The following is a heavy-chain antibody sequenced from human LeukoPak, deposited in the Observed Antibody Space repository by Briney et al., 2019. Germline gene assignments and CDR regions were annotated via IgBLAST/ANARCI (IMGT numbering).Heavy chain of an antibody. CDR1: GDSISSYH. CDR2: ISYSGST. CDR3: ARVGRGDYVWGSYSFDY. Sequence: SETLSLTCTVSGDSISSYHWSWIRQPPGKGLEWIGYISYSGSTNCNPSLKSRVTISLDTPKNQFSLKLSSVTASDTAVYYCARVGRGDYVWGSYSFDYWGQGTLVTVSS. V-gene: IGHV4-59*01. D-gene: IGHD3-16*01. J-gene: IGHJ4*02.